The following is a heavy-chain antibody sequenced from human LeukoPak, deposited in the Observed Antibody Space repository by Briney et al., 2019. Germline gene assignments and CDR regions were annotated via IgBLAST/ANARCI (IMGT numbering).Heavy chain of an antibody. CDR2: INPNSGGT. CDR3: ARVNRYCSGGSCYSGAFDI. CDR1: GYPFTGYY. Sequence: GASVKVSCKASGYPFTGYYMHWVRQAPGQGLEWMGWINPNSGGTNYAQKFQGRVTMTRDTSISTAYMELSRLRSDDTAVYYCARVNRYCSGGSCYSGAFDIWGQGTMVTVSS. J-gene: IGHJ3*02. V-gene: IGHV1-2*02. D-gene: IGHD2-15*01.